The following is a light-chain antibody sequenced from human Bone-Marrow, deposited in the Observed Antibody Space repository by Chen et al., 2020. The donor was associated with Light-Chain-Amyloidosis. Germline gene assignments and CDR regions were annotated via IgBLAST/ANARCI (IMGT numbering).Light chain of an antibody. CDR1: DLPTKY. J-gene: IGLJ2*01. CDR3: QSADSSGTYEGI. CDR2: RDT. Sequence: SYELTQPPSVSVSPGQTARITCSGDDLPTKYAYWYQQKPGQAPVLVIHRDTERPSGISERFSGSSSGTTATLTNSGVQAEDEADYHCQSADSSGTYEGIFGGGTKRTVL. V-gene: IGLV3-25*03.